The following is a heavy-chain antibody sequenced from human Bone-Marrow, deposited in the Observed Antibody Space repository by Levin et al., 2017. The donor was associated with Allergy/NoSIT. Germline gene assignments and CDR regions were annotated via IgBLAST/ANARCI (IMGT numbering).Heavy chain of an antibody. D-gene: IGHD4/OR15-4a*01. CDR2: YSYSARRT. V-gene: IGHV4-39*01. Sequence: NASETLSLTCTVSDDSIRSPNYYWGWIRRSPGKGLEWIGSYSYSARRTYTNPSLRGRITISVDTSKSQFSLNLSSVTATDSGFYFCARHDPDYGGYSFYFHSWGQGALVTVSS. J-gene: IGHJ4*02. CDR1: DDSIRSPNYY. CDR3: ARHDPDYGGYSFYFHS.